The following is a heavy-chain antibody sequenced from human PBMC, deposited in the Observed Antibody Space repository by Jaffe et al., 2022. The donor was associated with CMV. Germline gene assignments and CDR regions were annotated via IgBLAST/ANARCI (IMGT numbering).Heavy chain of an antibody. CDR3: ARAAGRKSPFFRSSNSHFDS. CDR1: GGSFSDYY. V-gene: IGHV4-34*01. Sequence: QVQLQQWGAGLLTPSETLSLTCAVYGGSFSDYYWSWIRQPPGKGLEWIGEISHTGRTNYNPPLKSRVIMSVDTSKNQFSLEVTSLTAADTAVYYCARAAGRKSPFFRSSNSHFDSWGQGSLVTVSS. D-gene: IGHD6-6*01. CDR2: ISHTGRT. J-gene: IGHJ4*02.